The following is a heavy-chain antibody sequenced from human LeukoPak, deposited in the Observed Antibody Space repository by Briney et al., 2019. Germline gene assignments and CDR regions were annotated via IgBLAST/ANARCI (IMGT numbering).Heavy chain of an antibody. Sequence: ASVKVSCKASGGTFSSYAISWVRHAPGQGLEWMGGIIPIFGTANYAQKVQGRVTITADESTSTAYMELSSLRSEDTAVYYCARGGYSGYDFGDAFDIWGQGTMATVSS. CDR2: IIPIFGTA. V-gene: IGHV1-69*13. CDR1: GGTFSSYA. J-gene: IGHJ3*02. D-gene: IGHD5-12*01. CDR3: ARGGYSGYDFGDAFDI.